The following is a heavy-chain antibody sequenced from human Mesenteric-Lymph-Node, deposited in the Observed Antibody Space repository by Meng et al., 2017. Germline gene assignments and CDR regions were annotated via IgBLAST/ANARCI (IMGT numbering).Heavy chain of an antibody. D-gene: IGHD6-13*01. J-gene: IGHJ4*02. V-gene: IGHV3-53*01. CDR2: IYSGGST. CDR1: GFTVSSNY. CDR3: VKAGDASWYNY. Sequence: GESLKISCAASGFTVSSNYMSWVRQAPGKGLEWVSVIYSGGSTYYADSVKGRCTISRDNSKNTLYLHMVSLRAEDTALYYCVKAGDASWYNYWGQGTLVTGSS.